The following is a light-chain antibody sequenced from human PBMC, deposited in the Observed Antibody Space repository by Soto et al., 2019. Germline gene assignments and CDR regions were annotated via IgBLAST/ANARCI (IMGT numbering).Light chain of an antibody. J-gene: IGKJ5*01. V-gene: IGKV3-11*01. CDR3: KQRSNWPPT. CDR2: DAS. CDR1: QSVGSY. Sequence: EIFLTQSPGTLSLCPWERATLSCRASQSVGSYLAWYQQQPGQAPRLLINDASHRAAGIPARFSGSGSGTDFTLTISSLETEDFAVYYCKQRSNWPPTFGQGTRLEI.